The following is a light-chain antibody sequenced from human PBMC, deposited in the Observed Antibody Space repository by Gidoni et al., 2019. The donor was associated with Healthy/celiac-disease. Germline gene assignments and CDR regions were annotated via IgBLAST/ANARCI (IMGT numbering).Light chain of an antibody. CDR3: QQSYSTTQT. Sequence: DIQMTQSPSSLAASVGDRVTITCRASQSIRSNLNWYQQKPGKAPKLLIYTASSLQSGVPSRCSGSGYVTDFTLTISSLQTEDFATYYCQQSYSTTQTFGPGTKVDIK. J-gene: IGKJ3*01. CDR1: QSIRSN. V-gene: IGKV1-39*01. CDR2: TAS.